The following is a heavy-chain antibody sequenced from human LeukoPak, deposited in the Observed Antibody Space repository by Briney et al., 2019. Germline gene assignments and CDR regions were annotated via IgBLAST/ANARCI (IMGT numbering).Heavy chain of an antibody. CDR3: SSTRIVDSVGLGLGY. CDR2: IKSKTDGGTT. CDR1: GFTFSNAW. V-gene: IGHV3-15*01. J-gene: IGHJ4*02. D-gene: IGHD3-22*01. Sequence: GGSLRLSCAASGFTFSNAWMSWVRQAPGKGLEWVGRIKSKTDGGTTDYAAPVKGRFTISRDDSKNTLYLQMNSLKTEDTAVYYCSSTRIVDSVGLGLGYWGQGTLVTVSS.